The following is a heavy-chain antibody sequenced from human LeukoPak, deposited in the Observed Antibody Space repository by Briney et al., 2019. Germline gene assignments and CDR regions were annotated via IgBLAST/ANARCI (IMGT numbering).Heavy chain of an antibody. CDR3: ARGYSSSSSSLYYYYMDV. J-gene: IGHJ6*03. Sequence: ESGPTLVKPTQTLTLTCTFSGFSLSTSGVGVGWIRQPPGKGLEWIGTIYHSGNTYYNPSLASRVIILVDTSKNEFSLQLGSVTAADTAVYYCARGYSSSSSSLYYYYMDVWGRGATVTVSS. V-gene: IGHV4-38-2*02. CDR1: GFSLSTSGV. D-gene: IGHD6-6*01. CDR2: IYHSGNT.